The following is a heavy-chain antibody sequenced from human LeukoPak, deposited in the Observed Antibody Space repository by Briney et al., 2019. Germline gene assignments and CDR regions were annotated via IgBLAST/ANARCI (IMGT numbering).Heavy chain of an antibody. Sequence: GGSLRLSCAASGFTFSYYWMSWVRQAPGKGLEWVANINQDGGDEYYVDSVKGRFTISRDNAKNSLYLQMNSLRAEDTAVYYCARDTLQSGDYWGQGTLVTVSS. CDR3: ARDTLQSGDY. V-gene: IGHV3-7*01. CDR1: GFTFSYYW. J-gene: IGHJ4*02. CDR2: INQDGGDE. D-gene: IGHD4-11*01.